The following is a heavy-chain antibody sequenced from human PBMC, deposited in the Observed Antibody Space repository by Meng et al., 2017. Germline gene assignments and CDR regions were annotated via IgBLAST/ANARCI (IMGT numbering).Heavy chain of an antibody. J-gene: IGHJ4*02. CDR3: ARTVLLWFGELISDY. Sequence: SETLSLTCAVYGGSFSGYYWSWIRQPPGKGLEWIGEINHSGSTNYNPSLKSRVTISVDTSKNQFSLKLSSVTAADTAVYYCARTVLLWFGELISDYWGQGTLVTVSS. CDR2: INHSGST. D-gene: IGHD3-10*01. V-gene: IGHV4-34*01. CDR1: GGSFSGYY.